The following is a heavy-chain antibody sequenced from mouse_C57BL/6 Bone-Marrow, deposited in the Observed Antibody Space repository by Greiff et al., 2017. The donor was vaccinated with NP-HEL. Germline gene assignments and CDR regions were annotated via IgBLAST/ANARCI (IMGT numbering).Heavy chain of an antibody. V-gene: IGHV5-6*01. D-gene: IGHD1-1*01. J-gene: IGHJ1*03. CDR2: ISSGGSYT. CDR3: ATHPPRITTVAPGYSYFDV. CDR1: GFTFSSYG. Sequence: EVQLVESGGDLVKPGGSLKLSCAASGFTFSSYGMSWVRQTPDKRLEWVATISSGGSYTYYPDSVKGRFTISRDNAKNTLYLQMSSLKSEDTAMYYCATHPPRITTVAPGYSYFDVWGTGTTVTVSS.